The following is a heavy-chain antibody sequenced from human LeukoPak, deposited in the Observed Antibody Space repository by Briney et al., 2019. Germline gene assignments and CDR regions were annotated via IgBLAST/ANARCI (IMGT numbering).Heavy chain of an antibody. V-gene: IGHV3-7*01. J-gene: IGHJ5*01. Sequence: PGGSLRLSCIASGFNMSDYWMSWVRQAPGKGLEWVANIKQDGSEIYSGDSLKGRFTISRDNAKNSLYLQMNSLRGEDTAVYYCARDIAWLDCWGQGTLVTVSS. D-gene: IGHD2-15*01. CDR2: IKQDGSEI. CDR1: GFNMSDYW. CDR3: ARDIAWLDC.